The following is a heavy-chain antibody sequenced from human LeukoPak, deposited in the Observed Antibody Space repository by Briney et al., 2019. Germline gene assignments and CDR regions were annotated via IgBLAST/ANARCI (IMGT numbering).Heavy chain of an antibody. V-gene: IGHV4-34*01. J-gene: IGHJ4*02. CDR3: ASSGRRIY. D-gene: IGHD1-26*01. CDR2: IHYSGST. Sequence: PSETLSLTCAVYGGSFSGYYWSWIRQPPGKGLEWIGYIHYSGSTYYNPSLKSRVTISVGTSKNQFSLKLSSVTAADTAVYYCASSGRRIYWGQGTLVTVSS. CDR1: GGSFSGYY.